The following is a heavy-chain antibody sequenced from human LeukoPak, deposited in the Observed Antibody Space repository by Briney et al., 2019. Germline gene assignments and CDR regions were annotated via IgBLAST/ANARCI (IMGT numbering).Heavy chain of an antibody. CDR2: MFYRGST. Sequence: SETLSLTCTVSGGSITRGDYYWGWIRQPPGKGLEWFASMFYRGSTYYNSSLKSRVPISVDTSKNQFSLKLTSVTAADTAVYYCARDGSSSGSPPLDYWGQGTLVTVSS. CDR1: GGSITRGDYY. J-gene: IGHJ4*02. V-gene: IGHV4-39*07. CDR3: ARDGSSSGSPPLDY. D-gene: IGHD1-14*01.